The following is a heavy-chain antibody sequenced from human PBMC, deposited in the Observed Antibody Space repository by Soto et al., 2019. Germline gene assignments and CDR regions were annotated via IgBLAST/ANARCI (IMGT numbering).Heavy chain of an antibody. J-gene: IGHJ5*02. V-gene: IGHV4-34*01. CDR2: INHSGST. Sequence: QVQLQQWGAGLLKPSETVSLTCAVYGGSFIGYYGTWIRQPPGKGLEWIGEINHSGSTNYNPSLKSRVTISADTSKNQFSLRLSSATAADTAVYYCATLGHYDFWSGFRKGNWFDPWGQGTLVTVSS. CDR1: GGSFIGYY. D-gene: IGHD3-3*01. CDR3: ATLGHYDFWSGFRKGNWFDP.